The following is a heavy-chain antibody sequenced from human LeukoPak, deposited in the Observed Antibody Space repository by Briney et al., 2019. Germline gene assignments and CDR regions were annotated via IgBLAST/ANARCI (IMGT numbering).Heavy chain of an antibody. J-gene: IGHJ4*02. D-gene: IGHD2-15*01. V-gene: IGHV4-39*07. CDR1: GGSISSSSYY. Sequence: SETLSLTCTVSGGSISSSSYYWGWIRQPPGKGLEWIGSIYYSGSTYYNPSLKSRVTISVDTSKNQFSLKLSSVTAADTAVYYCARGYCSGGSCYPGWVYFDYWGQGTLVTVSS. CDR2: IYYSGST. CDR3: ARGYCSGGSCYPGWVYFDY.